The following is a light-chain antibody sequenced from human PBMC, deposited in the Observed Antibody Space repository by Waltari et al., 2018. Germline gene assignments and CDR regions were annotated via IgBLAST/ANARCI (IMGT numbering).Light chain of an antibody. Sequence: SCRASQSVSTFVAWYQQRPGQAPRLLIYDTSNRATGIPARFSGSGSETDFTLTISSLEPEDFAVYYCQQRINWPLTFGGGTKVEIK. CDR1: QSVSTF. V-gene: IGKV3-11*01. J-gene: IGKJ4*01. CDR2: DTS. CDR3: QQRINWPLT.